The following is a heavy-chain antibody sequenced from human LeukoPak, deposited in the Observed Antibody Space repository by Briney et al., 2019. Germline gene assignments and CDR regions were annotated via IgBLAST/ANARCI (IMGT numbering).Heavy chain of an antibody. CDR2: IIPIFGTA. J-gene: IGHJ4*02. CDR1: GGTFSSYA. Sequence: SVKVSRKASGGTFSSYAISWVRQAPGQGLEWMGGIIPIFGTANYAQKFQGRVTITADKSTSTAYMELSSLRSEDTAVYYCASPFDSGYDSSFDYWGQGTLVTVSS. V-gene: IGHV1-69*06. D-gene: IGHD5-12*01. CDR3: ASPFDSGYDSSFDY.